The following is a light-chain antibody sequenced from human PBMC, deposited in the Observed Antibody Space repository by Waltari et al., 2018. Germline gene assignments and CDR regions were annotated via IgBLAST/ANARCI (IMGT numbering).Light chain of an antibody. J-gene: IGKJ4*01. Sequence: AIQMTPSPSSLSASVGDRGTITCRASQGIRNDLGWYQQKPGKAPKLLIYAASSLQSGVPSRFSGSGSGTDFTLTISSLQPEDFATYYCLQDYNYPLTFGGGTKVEIK. CDR1: QGIRND. CDR2: AAS. V-gene: IGKV1-6*01. CDR3: LQDYNYPLT.